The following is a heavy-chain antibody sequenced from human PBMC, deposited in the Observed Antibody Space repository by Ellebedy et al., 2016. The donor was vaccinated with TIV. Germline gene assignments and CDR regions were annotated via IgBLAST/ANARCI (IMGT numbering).Heavy chain of an antibody. J-gene: IGHJ5*02. CDR3: ASRFMDFYGSGTFNS. Sequence: SETLSLTXNVSSGSIISRSHYWSWIRQPPGKGLEWIATIYYSGITYYNPSLKSRVAISMDTSKNQFSLRLNSVTAADTAMYYCASRFMDFYGSGTFNSWGQGTLLTVSS. CDR2: IYYSGIT. D-gene: IGHD3-10*01. V-gene: IGHV4-39*01. CDR1: SGSIISRSHY.